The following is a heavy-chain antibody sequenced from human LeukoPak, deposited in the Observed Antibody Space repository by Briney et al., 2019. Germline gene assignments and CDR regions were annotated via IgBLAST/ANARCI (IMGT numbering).Heavy chain of an antibody. J-gene: IGHJ4*02. CDR2: IYTSGST. CDR1: GGSISSYY. Sequence: SETLSLTCTVSGGSISSYYWSWIRQPAGKGLEWIGRIYTSGSTNYNPSLKSRVTMSVDTSKNQFSLKLSSVTAADTAVYCCARDGYSSGWYDYWGQGTLVTVSS. CDR3: ARDGYSSGWYDY. V-gene: IGHV4-4*07. D-gene: IGHD6-19*01.